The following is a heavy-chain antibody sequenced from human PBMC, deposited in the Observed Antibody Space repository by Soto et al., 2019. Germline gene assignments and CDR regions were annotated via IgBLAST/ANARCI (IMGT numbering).Heavy chain of an antibody. CDR1: GFTFSSYA. D-gene: IGHD4-17*01. J-gene: IGHJ4*02. V-gene: IGHV3-23*01. CDR3: AKQTTTVATLDY. Sequence: LRLSCAASGFTFSSYAMSWVRQAPGKGLEWVSAISGSGGSTFYADSVKGRFTISRDNSRNTLYLQMNSLRGEDTAVYHCAKQTTTVATLDYWGQGTLVTVSS. CDR2: ISGSGGST.